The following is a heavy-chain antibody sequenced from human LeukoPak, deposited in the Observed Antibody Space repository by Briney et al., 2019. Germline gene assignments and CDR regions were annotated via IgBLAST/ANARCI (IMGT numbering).Heavy chain of an antibody. CDR3: ARSGRGVDSFYFYMDV. Sequence: GGSLRLSCAASGFTFSSYGMHWVRQAPGKGLEWVANIKHDGSEKQDGSEKNYVDSVKGRFTISRDNAKNSLYLQMNSLRAEDTAVYYCARSGRGVDSFYFYMDVWGKGTTVTVSS. CDR1: GFTFSSYG. CDR2: IKHDGSEKQDGSEK. D-gene: IGHD3-10*01. V-gene: IGHV3-7*01. J-gene: IGHJ6*03.